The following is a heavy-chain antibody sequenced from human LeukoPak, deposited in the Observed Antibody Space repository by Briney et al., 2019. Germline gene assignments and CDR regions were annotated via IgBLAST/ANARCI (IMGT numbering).Heavy chain of an antibody. D-gene: IGHD2-2*01. V-gene: IGHV1-69*04. CDR1: GGTFSSYA. CDR2: IIPIFGIA. Sequence: SVKVSCKASGGTFSSYAISWVRQVPGQGLEWMGRIIPIFGIANYAQKFQGRVTITADKSTSTAYMELSSLRSEDTAVYYCARRRDIVVVPAAVSDAFDIWGQGTMVTVSS. J-gene: IGHJ3*02. CDR3: ARRRDIVVVPAAVSDAFDI.